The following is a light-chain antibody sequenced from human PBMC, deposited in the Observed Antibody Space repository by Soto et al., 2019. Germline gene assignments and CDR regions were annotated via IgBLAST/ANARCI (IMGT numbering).Light chain of an antibody. CDR3: TSYTTSTTLV. CDR1: SSDIGAYNY. V-gene: IGLV2-14*01. Sequence: QSALTQPASVSGSPGQSITISCTGTSSDIGAYNYVSWYQQYPGKAPELIIHKVTNRPSGVSNRFSGSKSGNTASLTISGLQADDEADYYCTSYTTSTTLVFGGGTKLTVL. J-gene: IGLJ3*02. CDR2: KVT.